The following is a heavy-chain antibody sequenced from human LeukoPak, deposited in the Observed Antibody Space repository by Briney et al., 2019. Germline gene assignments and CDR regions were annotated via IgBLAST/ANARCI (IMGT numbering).Heavy chain of an antibody. D-gene: IGHD3-22*01. Sequence: GGSLRLSCAASGFTFSSYIMNWVRQAPGKGLEWVSYISSSSTTIYYADSVKGRFTISRGNVKNSLYLQMNSLRPEDTAVYYCARDYYDSSGYYYGGYWGQGTLVTVSS. CDR2: ISSSSTTI. CDR3: ARDYYDSSGYYYGGY. J-gene: IGHJ4*02. V-gene: IGHV3-48*04. CDR1: GFTFSSYI.